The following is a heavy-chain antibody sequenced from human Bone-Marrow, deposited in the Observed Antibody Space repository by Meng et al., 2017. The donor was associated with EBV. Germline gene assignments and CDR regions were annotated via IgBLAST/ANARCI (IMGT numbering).Heavy chain of an antibody. CDR1: GASITTPNYY. CDR3: VRGYDYGDYVDY. D-gene: IGHD4-17*01. CDR2: FYSVTTT. Sequence: QVPLQESGPGLAKPSETLSLLCTVSGASITTPNYYWGWIRQPPGKGLEWIGTFYSVTTTFYNPSLRSRLAISVDTSKNQFSLRLTSLTAADTAVYYCVRGYDYGDYVDYWGQGTLVTV. J-gene: IGHJ4*02. V-gene: IGHV4-39*07.